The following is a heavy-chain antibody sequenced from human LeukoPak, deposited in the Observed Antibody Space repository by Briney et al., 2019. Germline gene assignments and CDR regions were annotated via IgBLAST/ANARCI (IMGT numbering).Heavy chain of an antibody. D-gene: IGHD3/OR15-3a*01. V-gene: IGHV3-53*01. CDR2: IYSGGST. Sequence: RPGGSLRLSCAASGFTVRSNYMKWVRQAPGKGLEWVSVIYSGGSTYYADSVKGRFTISRDNSKNTLYLQMNSLRAEDTAVYYCAKMIFGVFDYWGQGTLVTVSS. J-gene: IGHJ4*02. CDR1: GFTVRSNY. CDR3: AKMIFGVFDY.